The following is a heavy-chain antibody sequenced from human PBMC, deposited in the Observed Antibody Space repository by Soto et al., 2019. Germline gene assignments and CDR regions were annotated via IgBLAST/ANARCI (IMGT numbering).Heavy chain of an antibody. CDR3: VKVREERWVRNGFDI. J-gene: IGHJ3*02. CDR1: GFTFSRYA. D-gene: IGHD1-26*01. CDR2: ISPNGDST. V-gene: IGHV3-64D*08. Sequence: EVQLVESGGDLVQPGGSLRLSCSASGFTFSRYAIHWVRQAPGKGLEHVSSISPNGDSTSYADSVNGRFTISRDNSKNTLYLQMSSLRTEDTAIYFCVKVREERWVRNGFDIWGQGTMVTVSS.